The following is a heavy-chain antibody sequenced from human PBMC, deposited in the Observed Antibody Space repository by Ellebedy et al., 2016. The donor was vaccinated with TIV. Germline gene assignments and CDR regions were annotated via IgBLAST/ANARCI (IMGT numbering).Heavy chain of an antibody. CDR2: IPYDGSSQ. CDR1: GFPFNDYP. V-gene: IGHV3-30-3*01. J-gene: IGHJ5*02. D-gene: IGHD1-26*01. Sequence: GESLKISCVGSGFPFNDYPLHWVRQPPGKGLNWVAVIPYDGSSQHYADFVKGRFIISGDNSKNTLYLQMNNLTPEDTALYYCSRAPGLLGDWLDPWGQGTLVTVSS. CDR3: SRAPGLLGDWLDP.